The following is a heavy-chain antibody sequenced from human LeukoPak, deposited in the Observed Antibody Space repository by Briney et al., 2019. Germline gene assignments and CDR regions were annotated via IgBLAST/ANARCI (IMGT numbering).Heavy chain of an antibody. J-gene: IGHJ4*02. Sequence: ASVKVSCKASGFGFSSYGINWVRQAPGQRLEWMGWISAYTGHTKYLQKMWGRVTMTTDTSTNTAYMELRSLTSDDTAVYYCARGPGIDVAGVFDYWGQGSLVTVSS. CDR1: GFGFSSYG. CDR2: ISAYTGHT. CDR3: ARGPGIDVAGVFDY. D-gene: IGHD6-19*01. V-gene: IGHV1-18*04.